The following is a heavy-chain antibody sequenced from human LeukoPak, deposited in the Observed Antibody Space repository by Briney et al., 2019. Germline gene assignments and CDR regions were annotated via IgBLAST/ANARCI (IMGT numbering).Heavy chain of an antibody. V-gene: IGHV1-46*01. CDR1: GYTFTSYY. CDR3: ARADLGHYYMDV. Sequence: ASVKVSCKASGYTFTSYYMHRVRQAPGQGLEWMGIINPSGGSTSYAQKFQGRVTMTRDMSTSTVYMELSSLRSEDTAVYYCARADLGHYYMDVWGKGTTVTVSS. J-gene: IGHJ6*03. CDR2: INPSGGST.